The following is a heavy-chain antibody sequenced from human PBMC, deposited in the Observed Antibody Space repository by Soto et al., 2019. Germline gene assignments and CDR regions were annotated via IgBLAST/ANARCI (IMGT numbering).Heavy chain of an antibody. Sequence: PGGSLRLSCAASGFTFSSYWMSWVRQAPGKGLEWVANIKQDGSEKYYVDSVKGRFTISRDNAKNSLYLQMNSLRAEDTAVYYCAKVLRPKHIVVVPAAIRGVWCYFDYWGQGTLVTVSS. D-gene: IGHD2-2*01. J-gene: IGHJ4*02. CDR3: AKVLRPKHIVVVPAAIRGVWCYFDY. CDR1: GFTFSSYW. CDR2: IKQDGSEK. V-gene: IGHV3-7*03.